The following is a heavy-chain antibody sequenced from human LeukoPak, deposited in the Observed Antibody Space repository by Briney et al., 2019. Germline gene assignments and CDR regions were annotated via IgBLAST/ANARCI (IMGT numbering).Heavy chain of an antibody. Sequence: SETLSLTCTVSGGPNSRGDYYWSWVCQHRGKGVDRIWYIYYSGSTYYNPSLKSRVTISIDTSKNQFSLKLSSVTAADTAVYYSARGNYYGSGSPNWFDPWGQGTLVTVSS. CDR3: ARGNYYGSGSPNWFDP. J-gene: IGHJ5*02. CDR2: IYYSGST. D-gene: IGHD3-10*01. V-gene: IGHV4-31*03. CDR1: GGPNSRGDYY.